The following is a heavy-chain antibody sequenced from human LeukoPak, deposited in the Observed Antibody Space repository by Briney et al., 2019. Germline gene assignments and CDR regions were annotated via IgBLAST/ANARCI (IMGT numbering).Heavy chain of an antibody. J-gene: IGHJ3*02. CDR1: GYTFTSYG. Sequence: GASVKVSCKASGYTFTSYGISWVRQAPGQGLEWMGWISAYNGNTNYAQKLQGRVTMTTDTSTSTAYMELRSLRSDDTAVYYCARELRFLEWLLPHHDAFDIWGQGTMVTVSS. CDR2: ISAYNGNT. D-gene: IGHD3-3*01. V-gene: IGHV1-18*01. CDR3: ARELRFLEWLLPHHDAFDI.